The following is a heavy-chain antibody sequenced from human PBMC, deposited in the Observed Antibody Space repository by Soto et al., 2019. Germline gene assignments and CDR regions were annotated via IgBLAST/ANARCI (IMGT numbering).Heavy chain of an antibody. CDR1: CFSVNSNYF. D-gene: IGHD6-19*01. J-gene: IGHJ4*02. V-gene: IGHV4-38-2*01. CDR3: ATTIYSSGWSRDH. Sequence: PSETLSLTCAVSCFSVNSNYFWGWIRQPLGRALEWIGSIYYGGNTYYNPSLKTRVTISADFAKNQFSLNLISVTAAATAVYYCATTIYSSGWSRDHWGQGTLVTVS. CDR2: IYYGGNT.